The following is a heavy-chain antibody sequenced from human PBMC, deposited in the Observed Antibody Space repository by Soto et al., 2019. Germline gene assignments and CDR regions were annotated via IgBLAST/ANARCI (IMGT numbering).Heavy chain of an antibody. CDR1: GFTFSSYG. J-gene: IGHJ4*02. CDR3: AKRMAAAQNFDY. D-gene: IGHD6-13*01. Sequence: QVQLVESGGGVVQPGRSLRLSCAASGFTFSSYGMHWVRQAPGKGLEWVAVISYAGDTKYYADAVKGRFTISRDNSKKTLYLPMNSLRGEDTAVYYCAKRMAAAQNFDYWGQGTLVTVSS. CDR2: ISYAGDTK. V-gene: IGHV3-30*18.